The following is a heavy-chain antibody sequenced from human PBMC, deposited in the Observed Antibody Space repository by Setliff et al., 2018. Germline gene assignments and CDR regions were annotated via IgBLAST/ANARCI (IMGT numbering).Heavy chain of an antibody. Sequence: GSLRLSCAASGFTFSNYWMSWVRQTPGKGLEWVAHIKQDGSEKYYVDSVKGRFIISRDNAKNSLYLQMNSLREEDTAVYYCARERVGRYYYYHMDVWGKGTTVTVS. CDR3: ARERVGRYYYYHMDV. V-gene: IGHV3-7*03. J-gene: IGHJ6*03. CDR1: GFTFSNYW. D-gene: IGHD1-26*01. CDR2: IKQDGSEK.